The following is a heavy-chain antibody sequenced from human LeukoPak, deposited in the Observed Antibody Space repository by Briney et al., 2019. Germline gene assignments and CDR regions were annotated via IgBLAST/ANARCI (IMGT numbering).Heavy chain of an antibody. D-gene: IGHD6-13*01. CDR2: INHSGST. V-gene: IGHV4-34*01. Sequence: SETLSLTCAVYGGSFSGYYWSWIRQPPGKGREWIGEINHSGSTNYNPSLKSRVTISVDTSKNQFSLKLSSVTAADTAVYYCARDRANSSSWFFDYWGQGTLVTVSS. CDR1: GGSFSGYY. J-gene: IGHJ4*02. CDR3: ARDRANSSSWFFDY.